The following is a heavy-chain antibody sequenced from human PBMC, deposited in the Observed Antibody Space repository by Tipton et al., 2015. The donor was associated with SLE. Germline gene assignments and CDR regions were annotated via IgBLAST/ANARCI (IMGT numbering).Heavy chain of an antibody. CDR1: GGSISSSSYY. Sequence: TLSLTCTVSGGSISSSSYYWGWIRQPPGKGLEWIGNIYYSGSTYYNPSLKSRVTISVDTSKNQFSLKLSSVTAADTAVYYCARAYSYGYDYWGQGSLVTVSS. CDR2: IYYSGST. J-gene: IGHJ4*02. CDR3: ARAYSYGYDY. V-gene: IGHV4-39*07. D-gene: IGHD5-18*01.